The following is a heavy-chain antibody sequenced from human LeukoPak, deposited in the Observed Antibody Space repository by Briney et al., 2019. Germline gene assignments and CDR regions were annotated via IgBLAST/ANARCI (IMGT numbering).Heavy chain of an antibody. CDR3: ARDFVVVVAATVQNWFDP. CDR2: IYYSGST. D-gene: IGHD2-15*01. J-gene: IGHJ5*02. CDR1: GGSASSGSYY. V-gene: IGHV4-61*01. Sequence: SETLSLTCTVSGGSASSGSYYWSWIRQPPGKGLEWIGYIYYSGSTNYNPSLKSRVTISVDTSKNQFSLKLSSVTAADTAVYYCARDFVVVVAATVQNWFDPWGQGTLVTVSS.